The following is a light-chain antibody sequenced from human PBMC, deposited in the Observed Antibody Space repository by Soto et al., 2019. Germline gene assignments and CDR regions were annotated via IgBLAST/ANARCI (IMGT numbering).Light chain of an antibody. CDR2: LGS. V-gene: IGKV2-28*01. CDR3: MQALQTPRT. CDR1: QSLLHSNGYNY. J-gene: IGKJ1*01. Sequence: DIVMTQSPLSLPVTPGEPASISCRSSQSLLHSNGYNYLDWYLQKPGQSPQLLIYLGSNRASGVPDRFSGSGSGTDFTLKISSVEAEDVRVYYCMQALQTPRTFGQGTKVEIK.